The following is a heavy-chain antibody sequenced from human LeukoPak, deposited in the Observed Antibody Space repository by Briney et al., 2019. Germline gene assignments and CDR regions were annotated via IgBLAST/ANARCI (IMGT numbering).Heavy chain of an antibody. CDR3: ARDWRQDNAFDL. D-gene: IGHD2-15*01. CDR1: GFTFSSYA. V-gene: IGHV3-7*01. CDR2: IIQDGSKE. Sequence: GGSLRLSCAASGFTFSSYAMSWVRQAPGKGPEWVAKIIQDGSKEYYLDSAKGRFIISRDNGKNSLYLEMNSLRVEDTAVYYCARDWRQDNAFDLWGRGTMVTVSS. J-gene: IGHJ3*01.